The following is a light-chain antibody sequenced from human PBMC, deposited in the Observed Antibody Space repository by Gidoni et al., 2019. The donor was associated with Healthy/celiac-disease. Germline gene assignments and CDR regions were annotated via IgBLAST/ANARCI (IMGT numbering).Light chain of an antibody. CDR2: LGS. J-gene: IGKJ5*01. V-gene: IGKV2-28*01. Sequence: DIVLTQSPLSLPVTPGDPASISCRSSQSLLHSNGYNYLDWYLQKPGQSPQLLIYLGSNRASGVPDRFSGSGSGTDFTLKISRGEAEDVGVYYCMQALQTITFGQGTRLEIK. CDR1: QSLLHSNGYNY. CDR3: MQALQTIT.